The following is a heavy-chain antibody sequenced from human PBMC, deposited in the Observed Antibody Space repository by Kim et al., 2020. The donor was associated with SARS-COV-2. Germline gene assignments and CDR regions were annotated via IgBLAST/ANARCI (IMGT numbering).Heavy chain of an antibody. CDR3: AREWSSLRYFEPGYFDY. CDR1: GFTFSSYS. CDR2: ISSSSSYI. J-gene: IGHJ4*02. V-gene: IGHV3-21*01. Sequence: GGSLRLSCAASGFTFSSYSMNWVRQAPGKGLEWVSSISSSSSYIYYADSVKGRFTISRDNAKNSLYLQMNSLRAEDTAVYYCAREWSSLRYFEPGYFDYWGQGTLVTVSS. D-gene: IGHD3-9*01.